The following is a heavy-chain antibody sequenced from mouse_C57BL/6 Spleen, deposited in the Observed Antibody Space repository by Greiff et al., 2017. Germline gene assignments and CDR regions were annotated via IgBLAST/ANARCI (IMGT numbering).Heavy chain of an antibody. D-gene: IGHD2-5*01. Sequence: VQLQQPGAELVRPGTSVKLSCKASGYTFTSYWMHWVKQRPGQGLEWIGVIDPSDSYTNYNQKFKGKATLTVDTSSSTAYMQLSSLTSEDSAGYYCAIYSNYGAMDYWGQGTSVTVSS. CDR2: IDPSDSYT. V-gene: IGHV1-59*01. J-gene: IGHJ4*01. CDR3: AIYSNYGAMDY. CDR1: GYTFTSYW.